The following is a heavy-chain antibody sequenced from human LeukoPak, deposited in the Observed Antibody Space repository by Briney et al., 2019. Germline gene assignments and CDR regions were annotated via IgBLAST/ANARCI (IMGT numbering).Heavy chain of an antibody. CDR2: INGDGSST. CDR3: ARVGDDSGYYVY. CDR1: GFTLTSTW. D-gene: IGHD3-22*01. Sequence: GGSLRLSCAASGFTLTSTWMHWVRQAPGKGLVWVSRINGDGSSTTYADSVKGRFTISSDNAKNTLYLQMNSLRGEDTAVYYCARVGDDSGYYVYWGQGSLVTVSS. V-gene: IGHV3-74*01. J-gene: IGHJ4*02.